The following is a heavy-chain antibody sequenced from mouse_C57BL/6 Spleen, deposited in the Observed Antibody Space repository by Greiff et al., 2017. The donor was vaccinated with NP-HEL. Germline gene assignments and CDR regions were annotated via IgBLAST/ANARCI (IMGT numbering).Heavy chain of an antibody. V-gene: IGHV1-52*01. J-gene: IGHJ4*01. CDR2: IDPSDSET. D-gene: IGHD3-2*02. CDR3: ARTGPTAQATDYYAMDY. CDR1: GYTFTSYW. Sequence: VQLQQPGAELVRPGSSVKLSCKASGYTFTSYWMHWVKQRPIQGLEWIGNIDPSDSETHYNQKFKDKATLTVDKSSSTAYMQLSSLTSEDSAVYYCARTGPTAQATDYYAMDYWGQGTSVTVSS.